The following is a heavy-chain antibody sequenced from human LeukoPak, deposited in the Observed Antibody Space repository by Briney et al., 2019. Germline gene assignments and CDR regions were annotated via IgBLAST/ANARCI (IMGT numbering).Heavy chain of an antibody. CDR2: IRYDGSNK. V-gene: IGHV3-30*02. Sequence: GGSLRLSCAASGFTFSSYGMHWVRQAPGKGLEWVAFIRYDGSNKYYADSVKGRFTISRDNSKNTLYLQMNSLRAEDTAVYYCAKDHHRLWFGDLLTPHWFDPWGQGTLVTVSS. D-gene: IGHD3-10*01. CDR3: AKDHHRLWFGDLLTPHWFDP. CDR1: GFTFSSYG. J-gene: IGHJ5*02.